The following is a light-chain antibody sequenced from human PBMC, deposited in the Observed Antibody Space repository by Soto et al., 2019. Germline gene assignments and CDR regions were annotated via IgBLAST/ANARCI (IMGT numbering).Light chain of an antibody. CDR1: SSNIGINT. CDR2: GTN. J-gene: IGLJ3*02. V-gene: IGLV1-44*01. CDR3: AAWDDGLNGCE. Sequence: QSVLTQPPSASGTPGQRVTISCYGSSSNIGINTVNWYQQLPGTAPKLLIYGTNQRPSGVPDRFSGSKSGTSGSLAISGLQSEDEADYYCAAWDDGLNGCEFAGGTKVTV.